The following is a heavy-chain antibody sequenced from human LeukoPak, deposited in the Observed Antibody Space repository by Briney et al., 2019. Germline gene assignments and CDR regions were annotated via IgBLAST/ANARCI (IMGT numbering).Heavy chain of an antibody. Sequence: PSETLSLTCAVYGGSFSGYYWSWIRQPPGKGLEWIGEINHSGSTNYNPSLKSRVTISVDTSKNQFSLKLSSVTAADTAVYYCARGYSYGPRRDYDYWGQGTLVTVSS. V-gene: IGHV4-34*01. J-gene: IGHJ4*02. CDR1: GGSFSGYY. CDR3: ARGYSYGPRRDYDY. D-gene: IGHD5-18*01. CDR2: INHSGST.